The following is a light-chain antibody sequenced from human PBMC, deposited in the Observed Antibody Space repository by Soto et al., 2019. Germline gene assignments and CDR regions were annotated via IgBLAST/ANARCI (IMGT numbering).Light chain of an antibody. J-gene: IGKJ1*01. V-gene: IGKV3-11*01. CDR3: HQRQSWPRT. CDR1: QYINTR. CDR2: QTS. Sequence: EIVLTQSPATLSSFPGDRVTLSCSASQYINTRLAWYQHRPGQPPRLLIYQTSLRAAGIPARFSASGSGTDFTLTITAVQPEDFARYYCHQRQSWPRTFGQGT.